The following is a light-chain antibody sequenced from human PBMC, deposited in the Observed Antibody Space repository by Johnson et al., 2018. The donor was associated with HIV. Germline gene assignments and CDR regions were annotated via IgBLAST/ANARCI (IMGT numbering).Light chain of an antibody. V-gene: IGLV1-51*01. CDR3: GTWDSSLSAYV. CDR1: ISNIGNNS. J-gene: IGLJ1*01. Sequence: QSVLTQPPSVSAAPGQKVTISCSGSISNIGNNSVSWYQQLPGTAPKLLIFVNHKRPSGIPDRFSGSKSGTSATLGITGLQTGEEVDYYCGTWDSSLSAYVVGTESKVTV. CDR2: VNH.